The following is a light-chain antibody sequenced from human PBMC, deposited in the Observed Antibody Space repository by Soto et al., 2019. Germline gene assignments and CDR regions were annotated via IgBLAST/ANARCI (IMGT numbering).Light chain of an antibody. J-gene: IGKJ5*01. V-gene: IGKV3-15*01. CDR2: GAS. Sequence: EIVMTQSPVTLSVSSGERATLSCRASQSVSNSLAWYQQKPGQAPRLLFYGASARATGIPASFSGSGSGTEFTLTISSLLSEDLAVYYCQQYNNWPITFGQGTRLEIK. CDR1: QSVSNS. CDR3: QQYNNWPIT.